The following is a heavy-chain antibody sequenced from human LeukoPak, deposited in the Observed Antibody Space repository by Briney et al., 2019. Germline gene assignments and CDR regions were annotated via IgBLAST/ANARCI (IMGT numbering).Heavy chain of an antibody. CDR1: GYTFTSYG. D-gene: IGHD3-22*01. J-gene: IGHJ4*02. V-gene: IGHV1-18*01. CDR3: ARDKGYYDSSGYYYDY. Sequence: ASVKVSCKASGYTFTSYGISWVRQAPGQGLEWMGWISAYNGNTNYAQKLQGRVTMTTDTSTSTACMELRSLRSDDTAVYYCARDKGYYDSSGYYYDYWGQGTLVTVSS. CDR2: ISAYNGNT.